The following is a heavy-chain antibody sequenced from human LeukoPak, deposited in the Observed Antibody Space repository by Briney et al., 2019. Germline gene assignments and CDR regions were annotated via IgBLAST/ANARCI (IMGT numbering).Heavy chain of an antibody. Sequence: SETLSLTCTVSGYSISSGYYWGWIRQPPGKGLEWTGSIYHSGRTFYNPSLKSRVTISVDTSKNQFSLKLSSVTAADTAVYYCARGILGGFGELSQYYFDYWGQGTLVTVSS. J-gene: IGHJ4*02. D-gene: IGHD3-10*01. CDR1: GYSISSGYY. V-gene: IGHV4-38-2*02. CDR2: IYHSGRT. CDR3: ARGILGGFGELSQYYFDY.